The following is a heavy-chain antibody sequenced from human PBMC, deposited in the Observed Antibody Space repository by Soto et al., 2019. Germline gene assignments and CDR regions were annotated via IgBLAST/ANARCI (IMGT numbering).Heavy chain of an antibody. CDR3: ARVGLVRGVILRGFDY. CDR2: IYYSGST. J-gene: IGHJ4*02. V-gene: IGHV4-31*03. D-gene: IGHD3-10*01. CDR1: GGSISSGGYY. Sequence: QVQLQESGPGLVKPSQTLSLTCTVSGGSISSGGYYWSWIRQHPGKGLEWIGYIYYSGSTYYNPSLKRRVTISVDTSKNQFSLKLSSVTAADTAVYYCARVGLVRGVILRGFDYWGQGTLVTVSS.